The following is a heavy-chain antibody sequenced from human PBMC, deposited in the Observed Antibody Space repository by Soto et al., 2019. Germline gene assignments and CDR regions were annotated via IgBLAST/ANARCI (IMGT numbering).Heavy chain of an antibody. CDR1: GGTFSSYA. Sequence: QVQLVQSGAEVKKPGSSVKVSCKASGGTFSSYAISWVRQAPGQGLEWMGGIIPIFGTANYAQKFQGRVTMTADESTRTAYRELSSLRSDDTAVYYCARAPGVPAALSHYYYGMDVWGQGTTVTVSS. V-gene: IGHV1-69*01. D-gene: IGHD2-2*01. CDR2: IIPIFGTA. CDR3: ARAPGVPAALSHYYYGMDV. J-gene: IGHJ6*02.